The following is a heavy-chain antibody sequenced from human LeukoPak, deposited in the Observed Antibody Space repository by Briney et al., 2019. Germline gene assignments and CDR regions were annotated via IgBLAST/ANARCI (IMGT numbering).Heavy chain of an antibody. CDR3: ARDMDSGPDFFDY. J-gene: IGHJ4*02. CDR2: INPHSGGT. Sequence: ASVKVSCKASGYTFTGYYMHWVRQAPGQGLEWMVWINPHSGGTDHAQKFQGRVTMTRDTSISTAYMELSRLRSDDTAVYYCARDMDSGPDFFDYWGLGTLVTVSS. D-gene: IGHD1-26*01. CDR1: GYTFTGYY. V-gene: IGHV1-2*02.